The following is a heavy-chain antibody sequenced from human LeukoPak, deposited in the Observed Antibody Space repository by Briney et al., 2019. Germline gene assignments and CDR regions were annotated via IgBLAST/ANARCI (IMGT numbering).Heavy chain of an antibody. CDR3: ARGIVDTAMVNPFDY. CDR1: GYTFTSYG. CDR2: ISAYNGNT. Sequence: ASVKVSCKASGYTFTSYGISWVRQAPGQGLEWMGWISAYNGNTNYAQKLQGRVTMTTDTSTSTAYMELRSLRSDDTAVYYCARGIVDTAMVNPFDYWGQGTLVTVSS. J-gene: IGHJ4*02. V-gene: IGHV1-18*01. D-gene: IGHD5-18*01.